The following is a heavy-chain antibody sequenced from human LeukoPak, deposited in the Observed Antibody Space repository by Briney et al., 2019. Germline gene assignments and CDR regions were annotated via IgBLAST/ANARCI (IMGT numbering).Heavy chain of an antibody. D-gene: IGHD3-22*01. J-gene: IGHJ4*02. V-gene: IGHV3-53*01. CDR2: IYTGGST. Sequence: GGSLRLSCAASGFIVSANYMSWVRQAPGKGLEWVSVIYTGGSTYYADSVKGRFTISRDYSKNTLYLQMNSLRVEDTAVYYCARVDYYDSSGPYYFDYWGQGILVTVSS. CDR1: GFIVSANY. CDR3: ARVDYYDSSGPYYFDY.